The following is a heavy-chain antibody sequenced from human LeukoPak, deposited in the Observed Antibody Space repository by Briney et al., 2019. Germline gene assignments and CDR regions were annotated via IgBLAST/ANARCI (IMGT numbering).Heavy chain of an antibody. Sequence: PGGSLRLSCAASGLTVSSNYMTWIRQAPGKGLEWGSVIYSGDSTHYADSVKGRFTISRDNSKNTLYLQMNSLRAEDTAVYYCARVGQQLTRGEVDYWGQGTLVTVSS. CDR3: ARVGQQLTRGEVDY. CDR2: IYSGDST. J-gene: IGHJ4*02. D-gene: IGHD6-13*01. V-gene: IGHV3-66*01. CDR1: GLTVSSNY.